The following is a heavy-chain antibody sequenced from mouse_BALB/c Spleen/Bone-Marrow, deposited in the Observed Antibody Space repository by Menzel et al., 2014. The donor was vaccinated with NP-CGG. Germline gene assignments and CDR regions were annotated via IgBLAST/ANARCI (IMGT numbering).Heavy chain of an antibody. Sequence: VQLQQPGAALVPRVCSVSISCTSSCFNIKDTYMHWVKQRPEKGMEWIGRIDPANGNTKYDPKFEGKDSKTALTSSNTSYLHLSSLTSEDTAVYYVSNYDYGSSRYAYWGQGTLVTVSA. CDR2: IDPANGNT. CDR1: CFNIKDTY. V-gene: IGHV14-3*02. CDR3: SNYDYGSSRYAY. J-gene: IGHJ3*01. D-gene: IGHD1-1*01.